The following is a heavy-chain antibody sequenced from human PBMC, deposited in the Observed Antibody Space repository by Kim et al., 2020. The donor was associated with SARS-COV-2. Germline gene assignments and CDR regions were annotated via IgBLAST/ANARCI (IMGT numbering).Heavy chain of an antibody. Sequence: TSYAQKFDGRVTMTRATSINTAYMELNVLTSDDTALFYCARETPAARPFDYWGQGTLVTVSS. CDR2: T. CDR3: ARETPAARPFDY. V-gene: IGHV1-2*02. J-gene: IGHJ4*02. D-gene: IGHD6-6*01.